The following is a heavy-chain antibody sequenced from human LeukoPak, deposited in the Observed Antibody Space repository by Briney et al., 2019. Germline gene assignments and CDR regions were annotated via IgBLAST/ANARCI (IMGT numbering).Heavy chain of an antibody. V-gene: IGHV3-48*03. CDR1: GFTFSSYE. D-gene: IGHD5-18*01. J-gene: IGHJ4*02. CDR3: ARDGGKLWLRSFDY. CDR2: ISSSGSTI. Sequence: GGSLRLSCAASGFTFSSYEMNWVRQAPGKGLEWVSYISSSGSTIYYADSVKGRFTISRDNAKNSLYLQMNSLRAEDTAVYYCARDGGKLWLRSFDYWGQGTLVTVSS.